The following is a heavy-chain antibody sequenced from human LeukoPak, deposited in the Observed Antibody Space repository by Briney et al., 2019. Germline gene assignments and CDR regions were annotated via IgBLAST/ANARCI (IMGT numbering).Heavy chain of an antibody. J-gene: IGHJ1*01. V-gene: IGHV4-30-2*01. Sequence: SQTLSLTCAVSGGSISSGGYSWSWIRQPPGKGLEWIGYIYHSGSTYYNPSLKSRVTISVDRSKNQFSLKLSSVTAADTAVYYCARGTIVGAKAEYFQHWGQGTLVTVSS. CDR1: GGSISSGGYS. CDR3: ARGTIVGAKAEYFQH. D-gene: IGHD1-26*01. CDR2: IYHSGST.